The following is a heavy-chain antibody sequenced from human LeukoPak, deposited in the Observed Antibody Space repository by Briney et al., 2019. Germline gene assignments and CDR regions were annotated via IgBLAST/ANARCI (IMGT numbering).Heavy chain of an antibody. CDR1: VGSISSGNW. CDR3: ATAPILRGEGGEHYKYGMDV. D-gene: IGHD2-2*02. J-gene: IGHJ6*02. V-gene: IGHV4/OR15-8*02. Sequence: ETLSLTCAVSVGSISSGNWWSWVRQSPGRGLEWIGEIYHNGTRNYNPSLKSRVTISTDTFKNHFSLKLTSVTAADTPVYYCATAPILRGEGGEHYKYGMDVWGQGTTVIVSS. CDR2: IYHNGTR.